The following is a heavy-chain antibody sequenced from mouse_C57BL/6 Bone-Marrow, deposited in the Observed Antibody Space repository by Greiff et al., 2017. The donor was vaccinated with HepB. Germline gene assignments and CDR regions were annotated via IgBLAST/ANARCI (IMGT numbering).Heavy chain of an antibody. CDR2: IWSGGST. J-gene: IGHJ3*01. CDR3: AAYNYGSSTYAY. D-gene: IGHD1-1*01. V-gene: IGHV2-2*01. CDR1: GFSLTSYG. Sequence: QVQLKESGPGLVQPSQSLSITCTVSGFSLTSYGVHWVRQSPGKGLEWLGVIWSGGSTDYNAAFISRLSISKDNSKSQVFFKMNRLQADDTAIYYWAAYNYGSSTYAYWGQGTLVTVSA.